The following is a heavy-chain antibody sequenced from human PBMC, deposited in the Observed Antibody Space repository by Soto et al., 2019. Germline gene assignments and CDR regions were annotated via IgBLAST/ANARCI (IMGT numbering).Heavy chain of an antibody. V-gene: IGHV4-4*02. CDR3: ARHENGGTYPLAY. CDR2: MYHSGST. Sequence: SETLPLTCAVSGGSISSNYWWTWVRQSPGKGLEWIGEMYHSGSTNYNPSLRSRVTISVDTSRNQFSLHLNSVTAADTAVYFCARHENGGTYPLAYWGQGTLVTVSS. CDR1: GGSISSNYW. J-gene: IGHJ4*02. D-gene: IGHD1-26*01.